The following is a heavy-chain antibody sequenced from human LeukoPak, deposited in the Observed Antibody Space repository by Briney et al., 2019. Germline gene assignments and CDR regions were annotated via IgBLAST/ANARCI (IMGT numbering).Heavy chain of an antibody. V-gene: IGHV3-64D*06. CDR3: VKDFGRIRGTPDS. CDR2: ISGSGNGFSI. J-gene: IGHJ4*02. CDR1: GFVFTIYT. D-gene: IGHD1-26*01. Sequence: GGSLRLSCSASGFVFTIYTMYWIRQAPGKGPEYVSTISGSGNGFSIYYADSVKGRFTISRDDSKSILYLQMNGLRSEDTAVYYCVKDFGRIRGTPDSWGQGTLVTVSS.